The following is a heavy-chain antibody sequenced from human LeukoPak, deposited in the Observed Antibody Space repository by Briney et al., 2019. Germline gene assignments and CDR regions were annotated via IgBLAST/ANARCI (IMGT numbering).Heavy chain of an antibody. CDR1: GFTFSSHS. D-gene: IGHD3-22*01. CDR2: ISSSSSTI. Sequence: GGSLRLSCAASGFTFSSHSMNWVRQAPGKGLEWVSYISSSSSTIYYADSVKGRFTISRDNAKNSLYLQMNSLRAGDTAVYYCARGAYYYEDWGQGALVTVSS. J-gene: IGHJ4*02. CDR3: ARGAYYYED. V-gene: IGHV3-48*01.